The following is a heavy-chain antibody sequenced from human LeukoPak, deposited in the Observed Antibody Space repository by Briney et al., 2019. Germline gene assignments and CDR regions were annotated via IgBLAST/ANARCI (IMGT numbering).Heavy chain of an antibody. J-gene: IGHJ4*02. V-gene: IGHV3-73*01. CDR3: TSPTTVTHD. Sequence: AGGSLRLSCAASGFTFSGSAMHWVRQASGKGLEWVGRIRSKANSYATAYAASVKGRFTISRDDSKNTAYLQMNSLKTEDTAVYYCTSPTTVTHDWGQGTLVTVSS. D-gene: IGHD4-11*01. CDR2: IRSKANSYAT. CDR1: GFTFSGSA.